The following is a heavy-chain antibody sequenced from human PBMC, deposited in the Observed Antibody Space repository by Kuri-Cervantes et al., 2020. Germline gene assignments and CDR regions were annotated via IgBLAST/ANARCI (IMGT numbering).Heavy chain of an antibody. J-gene: IGHJ4*02. D-gene: IGHD7-27*01. Sequence: GGSLRLSCAASGFTFSSYGMHWVRQAPGKGLEWVAVIWYDGSNKYYADSVKGRFTISRDNSKNSLYLQMNSLGAEDTAVYYCVRDPRNWAYWGQGTLVTVSS. V-gene: IGHV3-33*01. CDR1: GFTFSSYG. CDR2: IWYDGSNK. CDR3: VRDPRNWAY.